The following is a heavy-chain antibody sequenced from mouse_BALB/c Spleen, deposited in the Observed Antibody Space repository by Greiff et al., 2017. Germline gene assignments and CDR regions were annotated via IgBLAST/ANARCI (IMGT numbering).Heavy chain of an antibody. CDR1: GYSITSGYY. V-gene: IGHV3-6*02. D-gene: IGHD2-4*01. CDR2: ISYDGSN. J-gene: IGHJ4*01. CDR3: ARDDYDSSYAMDY. Sequence: EVKLQESGPGLVKPSQSLSLTCSVTGYSITSGYYWNWIRQFPGNKLEWMGYISYDGSNNYNPSLKNRISITRDTSKNQFFLKLNSVTTEDTATYYCARDDYDSSYAMDYWGQGTSVTVSS.